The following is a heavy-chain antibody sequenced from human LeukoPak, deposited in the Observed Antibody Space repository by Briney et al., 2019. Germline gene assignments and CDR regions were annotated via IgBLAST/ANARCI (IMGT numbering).Heavy chain of an antibody. D-gene: IGHD3-10*01. CDR2: IYYSGST. CDR3: ARGGVAAKYYFDY. J-gene: IGHJ4*02. CDR1: GGSISSGGYY. Sequence: SETLSLTCTVSGGSISSGGYYWSWIRQHPGKGLEWIGYIYYSGSTNYNPSLRSRVTLSVDTSKNQFSLKLSSVTAADTAVYYYARGGVAAKYYFDYWGPGTLVTVSS. V-gene: IGHV4-61*08.